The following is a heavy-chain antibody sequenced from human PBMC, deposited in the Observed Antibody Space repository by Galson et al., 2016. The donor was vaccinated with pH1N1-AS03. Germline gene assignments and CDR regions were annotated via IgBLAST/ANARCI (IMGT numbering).Heavy chain of an antibody. CDR1: GFSLSTSGVG. V-gene: IGHV2-5*01. J-gene: IGHJ5*02. D-gene: IGHD4-17*01. CDR2: IYWNDDI. Sequence: PALVKPTQTLTLTCTFSGFSLSTSGVGVGWIRQAPGKALEWLAIIYWNDDIRYSPSLRNRLTITKDTSKSQVVLPMTNMDSVDTATYFCARAYYGDFADWFDPWGQGTLVTVSS. CDR3: ARAYYGDFADWFDP.